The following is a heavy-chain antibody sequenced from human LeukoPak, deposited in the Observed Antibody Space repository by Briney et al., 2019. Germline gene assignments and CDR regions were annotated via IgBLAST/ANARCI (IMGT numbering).Heavy chain of an antibody. CDR3: SRHLDCAFDI. Sequence: PWGSLRLSCAVSGFTFSSYWMNWLRQAPGKGLEWVWDIKDYGTETYYLDSVKGRFTISRVNASNSLYLQMFSLRAADKAVYYCSRHLDCAFDIWGQGTMISVAS. J-gene: IGHJ3*02. D-gene: IGHD2-21*01. CDR1: GFTFSSYW. V-gene: IGHV3-7*01. CDR2: IKDYGTET.